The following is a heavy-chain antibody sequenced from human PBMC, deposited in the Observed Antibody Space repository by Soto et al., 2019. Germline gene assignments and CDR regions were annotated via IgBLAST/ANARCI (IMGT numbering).Heavy chain of an antibody. CDR2: IYHSGST. D-gene: IGHD3-9*01. CDR1: GGSISSGGYS. J-gene: IGHJ5*02. V-gene: IGHV4-30-2*01. CDR3: ASFDNMTPASQYFAS. Sequence: SETLSLTCAVSGGSISSGGYSWSWIRQPPGKGLEWIGYIYHSGSTYYNPSLKSRVTISVDRSKNQFSLKLSSVTAADTAVYFCASFDNMTPASQYFASWARGTLVTVSS.